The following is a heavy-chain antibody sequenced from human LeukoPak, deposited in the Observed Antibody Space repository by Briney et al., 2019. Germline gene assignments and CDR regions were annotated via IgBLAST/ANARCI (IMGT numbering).Heavy chain of an antibody. CDR1: GFAFSAYA. CDR3: AKSLRGTGFDAFDI. CDR2: ISYDGSDK. J-gene: IGHJ3*02. V-gene: IGHV3-30*18. D-gene: IGHD2-8*02. Sequence: GGSLRLSCAASGFAFSAYAMHWVRQAPGKGLEWVALISYDGSDKYYAGSAKGRFTTTRDNSKTTLYLQMNSLGDDDAVVYYCAKSLRGTGFDAFDIWGQGTMVTVSS.